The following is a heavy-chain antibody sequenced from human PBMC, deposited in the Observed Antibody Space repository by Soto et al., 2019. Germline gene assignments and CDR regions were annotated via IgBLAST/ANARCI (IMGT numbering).Heavy chain of an antibody. D-gene: IGHD6-13*01. CDR3: AGDGNAPNSWDREVYYFDY. J-gene: IGHJ4*02. Sequence: GGSLRLSCAASGFTFSSYGMHWVRQAPGKGLEWVAVIWYDGSNKYYADSVKGRFTISTDNSKNTLYLQMNSLRAADTAVYYCAGDGNAPNSWDREVYYFDYWGQGTLVTVSS. V-gene: IGHV3-33*01. CDR2: IWYDGSNK. CDR1: GFTFSSYG.